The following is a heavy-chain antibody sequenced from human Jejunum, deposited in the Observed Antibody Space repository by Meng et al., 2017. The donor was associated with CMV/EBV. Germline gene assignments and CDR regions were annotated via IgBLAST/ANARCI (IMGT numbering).Heavy chain of an antibody. V-gene: IGHV5-51*01. CDR2: IYPDDSDT. CDR3: ARHGRQNDIVTAVDY. J-gene: IGHJ4*02. D-gene: IGHD3-9*01. Sequence: YSFTSDWIGCVRQMPGEGLEWMGIIYPDDSDTRYSPSCQGQVTISADKSISTAYLQWSSLRASDTAMYYCARHGRQNDIVTAVDYWGQGTLVTVSS. CDR1: YSFTSDW.